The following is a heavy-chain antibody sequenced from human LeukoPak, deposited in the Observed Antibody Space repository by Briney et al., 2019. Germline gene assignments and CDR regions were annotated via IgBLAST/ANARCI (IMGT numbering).Heavy chain of an antibody. CDR2: IYYSGST. Sequence: SETLSLTCTVSGVSISSYYWSWIRQPPGKGLGWIAYIYYSGSTNYNPSLKSRVTISVDTSKNQFSLKLSSVTAADTAVYYCARRYGSGSSGTFDYWGQGTLVTVSS. CDR3: ARRYGSGSSGTFDY. V-gene: IGHV4-59*01. J-gene: IGHJ4*02. D-gene: IGHD3-10*01. CDR1: GVSISSYY.